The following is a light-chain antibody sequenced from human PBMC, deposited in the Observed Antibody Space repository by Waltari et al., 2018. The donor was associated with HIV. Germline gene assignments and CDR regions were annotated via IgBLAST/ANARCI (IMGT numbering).Light chain of an antibody. CDR2: KVS. J-gene: IGKJ2*01. V-gene: IGKV1-5*03. CDR1: QTINNR. Sequence: DILMTQSPSTLSASVGDRVTITCRASQTINNRLAWYQQKPGKAPKFLIYKVSYLQSGVPPRFSGSGSGTEFTLTITSLQPDDFATYYCQQYDTYTYTFGQGTKLEIK. CDR3: QQYDTYTYT.